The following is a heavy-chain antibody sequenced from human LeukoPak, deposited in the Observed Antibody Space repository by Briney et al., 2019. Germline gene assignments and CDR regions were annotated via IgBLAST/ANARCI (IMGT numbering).Heavy chain of an antibody. J-gene: IGHJ4*02. CDR3: ARVFQYSGSTWADY. Sequence: ASVKVSCKASGYTFTGYYMHWVRQAPGQGLEWMGRINPNSGGTNYAQKFQGRATMTTDTSTSTAYMELRSLRSDDTAAYYCARVFQYSGSTWADYWGQGTLVTVSS. V-gene: IGHV1-2*06. CDR1: GYTFTGYY. CDR2: INPNSGGT. D-gene: IGHD1-26*01.